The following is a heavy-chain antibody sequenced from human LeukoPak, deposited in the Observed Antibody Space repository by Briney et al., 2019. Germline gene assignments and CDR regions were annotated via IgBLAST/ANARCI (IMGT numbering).Heavy chain of an antibody. CDR3: VRSLATSGMY. CDR1: GDSISSSNYY. V-gene: IGHV4-39*01. J-gene: IGHJ4*02. D-gene: IGHD6-13*01. CDR2: TPYSGDT. Sequence: SETLSLTCTVSGDSISSSNYYWGWIRQPPGKGLEWIGSTPYSGDTVYNPSLKSRIIISADTSKNQFSLKLTSVTAADTAVYYCVRSLATSGMYWGQGTLVTVSS.